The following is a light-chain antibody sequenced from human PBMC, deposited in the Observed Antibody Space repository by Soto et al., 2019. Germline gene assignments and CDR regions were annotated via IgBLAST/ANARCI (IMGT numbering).Light chain of an antibody. CDR2: GAS. CDR3: QQYGSSGT. J-gene: IGKJ1*01. V-gene: IGKV3-20*01. Sequence: EIVMTQSPATLSVSPVEIATLSFRASQSVSSNLAWYQQKPGQAPRLLIYGASSRATGIPDRFSGSGSGTDFTLTISRLETEDFAVYYCQQYGSSGTFGQGTKVDIK. CDR1: QSVSSN.